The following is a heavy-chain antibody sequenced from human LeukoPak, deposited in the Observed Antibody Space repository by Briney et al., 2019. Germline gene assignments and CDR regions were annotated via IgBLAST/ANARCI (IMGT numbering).Heavy chain of an antibody. J-gene: IGHJ4*02. Sequence: SETLSLTCTVSGGSISSRSYYWGWIRQPPGKGLEWIGNIYYSGSTYYNPSLRSRVTISVDTSKNQFSLKVNSVTAADTAVYYCARFTVFPSSDDYWGQGTLVTVSS. D-gene: IGHD2-15*01. CDR3: ARFTVFPSSDDY. V-gene: IGHV4-39*01. CDR2: IYYSGST. CDR1: GGSISSRSYY.